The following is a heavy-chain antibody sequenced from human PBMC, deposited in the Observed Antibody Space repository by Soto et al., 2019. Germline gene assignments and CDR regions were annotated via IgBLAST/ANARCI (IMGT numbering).Heavy chain of an antibody. D-gene: IGHD2-2*01. Sequence: QVQLQESGPGLVKPSQTLSLTCTVSGGSISSGGYYWSWIRQHPGKGLEWIGYIYHSGTTYYNPSLKSRVTISVDTSKNQFSLKLTSVTAADPAVYYCARVRGNQLRGWFDPWGQGTLVTVSS. CDR3: ARVRGNQLRGWFDP. CDR2: IYHSGTT. V-gene: IGHV4-31*03. J-gene: IGHJ5*02. CDR1: GGSISSGGYY.